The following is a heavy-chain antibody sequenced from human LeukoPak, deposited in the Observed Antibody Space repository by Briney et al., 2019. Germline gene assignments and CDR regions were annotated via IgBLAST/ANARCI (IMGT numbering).Heavy chain of an antibody. CDR2: ISGSGGST. D-gene: IGHD2/OR15-2a*01. J-gene: IGHJ5*02. Sequence: PGGSLRLSCAASGFTFSSYAMSWVRQAPGKGREWVSGISGSGGSTYYAYSGKGPFTISRDNSKNKLYLQMNSLRGEDTGVYYCARDKFDDYFQKYNWFDPWGQGTLVTVSS. V-gene: IGHV3-23*01. CDR1: GFTFSSYA. CDR3: ARDKFDDYFQKYNWFDP.